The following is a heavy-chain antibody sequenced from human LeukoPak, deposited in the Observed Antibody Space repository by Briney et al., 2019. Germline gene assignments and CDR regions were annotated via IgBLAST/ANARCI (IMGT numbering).Heavy chain of an antibody. CDR3: ARSPAITIFGVVRLRFDY. V-gene: IGHV1-8*01. D-gene: IGHD3-3*01. CDR2: MNPNSGNT. CDR1: GYTFTSYD. J-gene: IGHJ4*02. Sequence: GASVKVSCKASGYTFTSYDINWVRQATGQGLEWMGWMNPNSGNTGYAQKFQGRVTMTRNTSISTAYMELSSLRSGDTAVYYCARSPAITIFGVVRLRFDYWGQGTLVTVSS.